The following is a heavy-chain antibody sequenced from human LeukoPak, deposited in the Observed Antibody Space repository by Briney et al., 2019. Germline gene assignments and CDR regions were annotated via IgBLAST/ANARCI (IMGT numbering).Heavy chain of an antibody. CDR1: GGSISSGSYY. CDR3: ARGTRENYGDPDTYYYYMDV. D-gene: IGHD4-17*01. Sequence: PSETLSLTCTVSGGSISSGSYYWSWIRQPAGKGLEWIGRIYTSGSTNYNPSLKSRVTISVDTSKNQFSLKLSSVTAADTAVYYCARGTRENYGDPDTYYYYMDVWGKGTTVTISS. J-gene: IGHJ6*03. V-gene: IGHV4-61*02. CDR2: IYTSGST.